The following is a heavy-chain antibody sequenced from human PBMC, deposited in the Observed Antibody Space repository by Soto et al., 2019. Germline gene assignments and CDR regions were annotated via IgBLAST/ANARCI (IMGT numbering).Heavy chain of an antibody. Sequence: EVQLVESGGGLVQPGRSLRLSCAASGFTFDDYAMHWVRQAPGKGLEWVSGISWNSGSIGYADSVKGRFTITRDNAKNSLYLQMNSLRAEDTALYYCAKEGNLPGYGSSWYVGPFDYWGQGTLVTVSS. CDR3: AKEGNLPGYGSSWYVGPFDY. CDR1: GFTFDDYA. V-gene: IGHV3-9*01. J-gene: IGHJ4*02. CDR2: ISWNSGSI. D-gene: IGHD6-13*01.